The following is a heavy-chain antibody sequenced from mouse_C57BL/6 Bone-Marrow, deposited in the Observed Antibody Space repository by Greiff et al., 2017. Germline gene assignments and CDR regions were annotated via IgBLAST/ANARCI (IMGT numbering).Heavy chain of an antibody. D-gene: IGHD1-1*01. CDR1: GFTFSSYA. Sequence: EVQLVESGEGLVKPGGSLKLSCAASGFTFSSYAMSWVRQTPEKRLEWVAYISSGGDYIYYADTVKGRFTISRDNARNTLYLQMSSLKSEDTAMYYCTREDYYGSSYGYWGQGTTLTVSS. CDR3: TREDYYGSSYGY. J-gene: IGHJ2*01. V-gene: IGHV5-9-1*02. CDR2: ISSGGDYI.